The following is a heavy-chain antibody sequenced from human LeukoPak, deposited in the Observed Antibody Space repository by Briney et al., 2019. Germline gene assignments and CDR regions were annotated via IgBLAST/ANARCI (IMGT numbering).Heavy chain of an antibody. V-gene: IGHV4-34*01. CDR3: AGTYDFWSGMLDY. CDR2: INHSGST. D-gene: IGHD3-3*01. Sequence: SETLSLTCAVSGGSFSAYYWSWIRQSPVKGLEWIGQINHSGSTNYNPSLKSRVTISVDTSKKQSSLKLSSVTAADTAVYYCAGTYDFWSGMLDYWGQGTLVTVSS. CDR1: GGSFSAYY. J-gene: IGHJ4*02.